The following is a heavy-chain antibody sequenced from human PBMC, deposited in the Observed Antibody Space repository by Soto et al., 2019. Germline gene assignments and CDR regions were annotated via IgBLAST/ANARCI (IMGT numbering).Heavy chain of an antibody. CDR3: ARSSSSRAFDI. V-gene: IGHV5-51*01. J-gene: IGHJ3*02. CDR2: IYPGDSDT. D-gene: IGHD6-6*01. CDR1: GYSFARYW. Sequence: GESLTISCTCAGYSFARYWIGWVRQMPGKGLEWMGIIYPGDSDTRYSPSFQGQVTISADKSISTAYLQWSSLKASDTAMYYCARSSSSRAFDIWGQGTTVTVSS.